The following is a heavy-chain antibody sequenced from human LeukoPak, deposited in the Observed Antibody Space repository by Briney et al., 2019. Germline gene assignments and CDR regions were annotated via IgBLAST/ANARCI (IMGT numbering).Heavy chain of an antibody. V-gene: IGHV4-59*04. CDR1: GGSISSYY. CDR3: ARHYDSSGPDY. Sequence: PSETLSLTCTVSGGSISSYYWSWIRQPPGKGLEWIGYIYYSGNTYDNPSLKSRVTMSVDTSKNQFSLKLSSVTAADTAVYYCARHYDSSGPDYWGQGTLVTVSS. CDR2: IYYSGNT. J-gene: IGHJ4*02. D-gene: IGHD3-22*01.